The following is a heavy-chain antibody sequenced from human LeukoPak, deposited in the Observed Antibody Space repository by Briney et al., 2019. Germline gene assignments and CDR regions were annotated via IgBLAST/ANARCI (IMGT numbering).Heavy chain of an antibody. CDR2: IHYSGST. CDR3: ARLYCSGGNCYGAFDI. Sequence: SETLSLTCTVSGGSISSRSYYWGWIRQPPGKGLEWIGGIHYSGSTYYNPSLESRLTISVDTSKNQFSLKLSSVTAADTAVYYCARLYCSGGNCYGAFDIWGQGTMVTVSS. CDR1: GGSISSRSYY. D-gene: IGHD2-15*01. V-gene: IGHV4-39*01. J-gene: IGHJ3*02.